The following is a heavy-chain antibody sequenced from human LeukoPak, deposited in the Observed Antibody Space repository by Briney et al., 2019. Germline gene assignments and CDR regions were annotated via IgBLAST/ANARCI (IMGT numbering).Heavy chain of an antibody. Sequence: SVKVSCKASGGTFSNYAISWVRHAPGQGLEWMGGIIPIFATANYAQKFQGRVTITADESTSTAYMELSSLRSEDTAVYYCARGGGYYGSGSYGYWGQGTLVTVSS. CDR2: IIPIFATA. CDR3: ARGGGYYGSGSYGY. D-gene: IGHD3-10*01. J-gene: IGHJ4*02. CDR1: GGTFSNYA. V-gene: IGHV1-69*13.